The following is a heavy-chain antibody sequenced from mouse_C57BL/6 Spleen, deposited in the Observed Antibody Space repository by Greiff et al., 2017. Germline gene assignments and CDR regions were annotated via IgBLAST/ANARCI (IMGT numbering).Heavy chain of an antibody. V-gene: IGHV1-9*01. J-gene: IGHJ3*01. D-gene: IGHD2-1*01. CDR1: GYTFTGYW. CDR2: ILPGSGST. Sequence: QVQLKQSGAELMKPGASVKLSCKATGYTFTGYWIEWVKQRPGHGLEWIGEILPGSGSTNYNEKFKGKATLTADTSSNTAYMQLNSLTTEDSAIYYCARIYYGNYAWFAYWGQGTLVTVSA. CDR3: ARIYYGNYAWFAY.